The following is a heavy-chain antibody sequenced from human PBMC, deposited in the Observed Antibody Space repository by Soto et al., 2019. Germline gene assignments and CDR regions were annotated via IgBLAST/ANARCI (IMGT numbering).Heavy chain of an antibody. Sequence: ETLSLTCAVYGGSFSGYYWSWIRQPPGKGLEWIGEINHSGSTNYNPSLKSRVTISVDTSKNQFSLKLSSVTAADTAVYYCARNPRVFWSGTPYYYYYMDVWGKGTTVTVSS. J-gene: IGHJ6*03. CDR1: GGSFSGYY. CDR2: INHSGST. D-gene: IGHD3-3*01. V-gene: IGHV4-34*01. CDR3: ARNPRVFWSGTPYYYYYMDV.